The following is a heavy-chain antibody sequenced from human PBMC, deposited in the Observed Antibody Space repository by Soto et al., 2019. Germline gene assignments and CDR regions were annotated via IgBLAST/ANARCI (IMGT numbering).Heavy chain of an antibody. J-gene: IGHJ6*02. V-gene: IGHV1-69*08. CDR1: GGTFSSYT. CDR3: ARDRSEVVPAAIGDGMDV. Sequence: QVQLVQSGAAVKKPGSSVKVSCKASGGTFSSYTISWVRQAPGQGLEWMGRIIPILGIANYAQKFQGRVTITADKSTSTAYMELSSLRSEDTAVYYCARDRSEVVPAAIGDGMDVWGQGTTVTVSS. D-gene: IGHD2-2*01. CDR2: IIPILGIA.